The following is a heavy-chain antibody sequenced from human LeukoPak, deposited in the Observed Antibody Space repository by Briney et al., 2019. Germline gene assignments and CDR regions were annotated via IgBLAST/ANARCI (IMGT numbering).Heavy chain of an antibody. CDR2: INHSGST. J-gene: IGHJ5*02. CDR3: ARGQARLAWFDP. CDR1: GGSFSGYY. V-gene: IGHV4-34*01. D-gene: IGHD6-19*01. Sequence: SETLSLACAVYGGSFSGYYWSWIRQPPGKGLEWIGEINHSGSTNYNPSLKSRVTISVDTSKNQFSLKLSSVTAADTAVYYCARGQARLAWFDPWGQGTLVTVSS.